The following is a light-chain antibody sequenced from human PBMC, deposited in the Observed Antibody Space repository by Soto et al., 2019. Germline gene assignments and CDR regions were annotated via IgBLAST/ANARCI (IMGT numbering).Light chain of an antibody. J-gene: IGKJ4*01. CDR2: GAS. V-gene: IGKV3-15*01. Sequence: EIVMTQSPGTLSVSPGERATLSCRASQSVSSNLAWYQQKPGQAPRLLIYGASTRATGIPARFSGSGSGTEFTLTISRLQSEDFAVYYCQQYINWPTFGGGTKVEIK. CDR3: QQYINWPT. CDR1: QSVSSN.